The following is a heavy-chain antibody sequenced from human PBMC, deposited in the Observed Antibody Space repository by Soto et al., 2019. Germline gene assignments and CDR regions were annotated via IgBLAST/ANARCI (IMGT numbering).Heavy chain of an antibody. CDR1: GGSISSGGYS. CDR2: IYHSGST. D-gene: IGHD6-13*01. CDR3: ATRALTYSSSWTNGMDV. J-gene: IGHJ6*02. Sequence: TLSLTCAVSGGSISSGGYSWSWIRQPPGKGLEWIGYIYHSGSTYYNPSLKSRVTISVDRSKNQFSLKLSSVTAADTAVYYCATRALTYSSSWTNGMDVWGQGTTVTVSS. V-gene: IGHV4-30-2*01.